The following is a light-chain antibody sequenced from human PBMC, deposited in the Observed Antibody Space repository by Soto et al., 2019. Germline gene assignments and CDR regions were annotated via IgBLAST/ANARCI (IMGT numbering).Light chain of an antibody. CDR3: CSYAGSIPYV. CDR2: EVS. J-gene: IGLJ1*01. Sequence: QSVLTQPASVSGSPGQSITISCTGTSSDVGSYNLVSWNQQHPGKAPKLIIYEVSKRPSGVFNRFSGSKSGNTASLTISGLQAEDEADYYCCSYAGSIPYVFGTGTKVTVL. V-gene: IGLV2-23*02. CDR1: SSDVGSYNL.